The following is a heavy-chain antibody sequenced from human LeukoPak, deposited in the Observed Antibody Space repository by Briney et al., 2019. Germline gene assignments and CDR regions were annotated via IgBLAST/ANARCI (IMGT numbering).Heavy chain of an antibody. CDR3: ARDYGENYYYYYMDV. D-gene: IGHD4-17*01. Sequence: ASVKVSCKASGYTFTSYDINWVRQATGQGLEWMGWMNPNSGNTGYAQKFQGRVTMTRNTSISTAYMELSSLRSEDTAVYYCARDYGENYYYYYMDVWGKGTTVTISS. CDR2: MNPNSGNT. J-gene: IGHJ6*03. V-gene: IGHV1-8*01. CDR1: GYTFTSYD.